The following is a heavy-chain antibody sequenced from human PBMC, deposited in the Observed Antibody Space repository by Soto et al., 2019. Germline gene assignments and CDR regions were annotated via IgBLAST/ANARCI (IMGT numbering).Heavy chain of an antibody. Sequence: EGHLLESGGGLVQPGGSLRLSCAASGFTFNNYAMSWVRQAPGKGLEWVSAISGGGDITYYADSVKGRFTISRDNSKNTLFLQMDSLRAEDTAMYHCAVKAGYCFGGTCYSPLDNWGQGTLVTVSS. CDR3: AVKAGYCFGGTCYSPLDN. D-gene: IGHD2-15*01. CDR2: ISGGGDIT. CDR1: GFTFNNYA. J-gene: IGHJ4*02. V-gene: IGHV3-23*01.